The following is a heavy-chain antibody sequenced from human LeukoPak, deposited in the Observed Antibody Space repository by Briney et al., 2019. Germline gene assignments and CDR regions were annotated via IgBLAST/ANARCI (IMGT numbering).Heavy chain of an antibody. CDR3: ARDLDSSGYYHVVDS. V-gene: IGHV3-23*01. J-gene: IGHJ4*02. CDR1: GFTFSSHA. Sequence: GGSLRLSCADSGFTFSSHAMSWVRQAPGKGLEWVSLISTRGRTHYADSVQGRFTISRDNSKNTLSLHMNSLRAEDTAVYYCARDLDSSGYYHVVDSWGQGALVTVSS. D-gene: IGHD3-22*01. CDR2: ISTRGRT.